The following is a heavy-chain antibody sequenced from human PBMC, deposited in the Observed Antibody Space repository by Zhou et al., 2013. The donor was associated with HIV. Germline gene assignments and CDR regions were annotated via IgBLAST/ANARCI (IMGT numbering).Heavy chain of an antibody. D-gene: IGHD2-21*02. CDR1: GGIFNNYG. CDR2: IIPMFERP. CDR3: ARTVPLLGQI. Sequence: QVQLVQSGAEVKKPGSSVRVSCKSSGGIFNNYGISWVRQVPGQGLEWLGGIIPMFERPNYAEKFEHRLTINADESSTTVYMELRGLRSGDTALYYCARTVPLLGQIWGQGTLITVSS. V-gene: IGHV1-69*12. J-gene: IGHJ4*02.